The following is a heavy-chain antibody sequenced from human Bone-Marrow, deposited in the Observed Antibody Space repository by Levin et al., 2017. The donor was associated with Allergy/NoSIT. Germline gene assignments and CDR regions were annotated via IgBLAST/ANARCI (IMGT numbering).Heavy chain of an antibody. D-gene: IGHD1-1*01. Sequence: GESLKISCAASGFTFSSYAMSWVRQAPGKGLEWVSAISGSGGSTYYADSVKGRFTISRDNSKNTLYLQMNSLRAEDTAVYYCAKVGELWNDGRNWFDPWGQGTLVTVSS. CDR3: AKVGELWNDGRNWFDP. V-gene: IGHV3-23*01. CDR1: GFTFSSYA. J-gene: IGHJ5*02. CDR2: ISGSGGST.